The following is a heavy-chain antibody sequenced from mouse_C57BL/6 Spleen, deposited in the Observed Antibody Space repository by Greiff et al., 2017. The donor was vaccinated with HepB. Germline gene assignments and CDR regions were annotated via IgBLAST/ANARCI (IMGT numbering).Heavy chain of an antibody. J-gene: IGHJ1*03. CDR3: ASITTVVADWYFDV. V-gene: IGHV1-66*01. Sequence: QVQLKQSGPELVKPGASVKISCKASGYSFTSYYIHWVKQRPGQGLEWIGWIYPGSGNTKYNEKFKGKATLTADTSSSTAYMQLSSLTSEDSAVYYCASITTVVADWYFDVWGTGTTVTVSS. CDR1: GYSFTSYY. CDR2: IYPGSGNT. D-gene: IGHD1-1*01.